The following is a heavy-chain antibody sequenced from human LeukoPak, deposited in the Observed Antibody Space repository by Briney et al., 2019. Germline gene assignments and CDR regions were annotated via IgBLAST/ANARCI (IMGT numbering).Heavy chain of an antibody. D-gene: IGHD4-17*01. J-gene: IGHJ4*02. CDR3: ARRDDYGDYRDY. CDR2: IYYSAST. Sequence: TSETLSLTCTVSGGSISSSSYYWGWIRQPPGKGLEWIGSIYYSASTYYNPSLKSRVTISVDTSKNQFSLKPSSVTAADTAVYYCARRDDYGDYRDYWGQGTLVTVSS. CDR1: GGSISSSSYY. V-gene: IGHV4-39*01.